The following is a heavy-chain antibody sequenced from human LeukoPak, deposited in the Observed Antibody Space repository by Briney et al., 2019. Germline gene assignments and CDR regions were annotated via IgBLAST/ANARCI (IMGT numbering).Heavy chain of an antibody. J-gene: IGHJ5*01. V-gene: IGHV3-23*01. CDR1: KFTFSIYA. D-gene: IGHD3-10*01. Sequence: EGSLRLSCAASKFTFSIYATSWVRQAPGKGLEWLSSITSAGGTTWYAGSVKGRFTISRDNSKNTVYLQMNSLRVEDTAVYCCAKDRPNYYGTDGHYYRRDGDSWGQGTLVTVSS. CDR3: AKDRPNYYGTDGHYYRRDGDS. CDR2: ITSAGGTT.